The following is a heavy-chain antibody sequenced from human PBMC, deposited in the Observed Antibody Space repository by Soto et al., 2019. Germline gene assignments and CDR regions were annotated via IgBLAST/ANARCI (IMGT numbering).Heavy chain of an antibody. CDR2: IGSDGARD. J-gene: IGHJ4*02. Sequence: QVQLVESGGGVVQPGGSLRLSCAASGFTFGRHGMHWVRQAPGKGLEWVAVIGSDGARDSYADSMKGRFSISRDNGQNTLYLHINSLRVEDTAVYSCARDDDYPDNGLDYWGQGTLVTVSS. V-gene: IGHV3-33*01. CDR1: GFTFGRHG. CDR3: ARDDDYPDNGLDY. D-gene: IGHD4-17*01.